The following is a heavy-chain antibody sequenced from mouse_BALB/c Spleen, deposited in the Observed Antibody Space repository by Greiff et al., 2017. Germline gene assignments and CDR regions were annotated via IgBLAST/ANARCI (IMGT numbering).Heavy chain of an antibody. J-gene: IGHJ2*01. V-gene: IGHV3-2*02. Sequence: EVQRVESGPGLVKPSQSLSLTCTVTGYSITSDYAWNWIRQFPGNKLEWMGYISYSGSTSYNPSLKSRISITRDTSKNQFFLQLNSVTTEDTATYYCAGLLQGYYFDYWGQGTTLTVSS. D-gene: IGHD2-3*01. CDR3: AGLLQGYYFDY. CDR2: ISYSGST. CDR1: GYSITSDYA.